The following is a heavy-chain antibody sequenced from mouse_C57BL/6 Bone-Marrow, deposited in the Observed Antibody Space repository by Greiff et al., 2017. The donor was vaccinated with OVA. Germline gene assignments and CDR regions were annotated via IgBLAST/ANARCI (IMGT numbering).Heavy chain of an antibody. D-gene: IGHD3-2*02. Sequence: SGAELVRPGASVKLSCTASGFNIKDDYMHWVKQRPEQGLEWIGWIDPENGDTEYASKFQGKATITADTSSNTAYLQLSSLTSEDTAVYYCTTVTAQATGFAYWGQGTLVTVSA. CDR3: TTVTAQATGFAY. CDR2: IDPENGDT. CDR1: GFNIKDDY. J-gene: IGHJ3*01. V-gene: IGHV14-4*01.